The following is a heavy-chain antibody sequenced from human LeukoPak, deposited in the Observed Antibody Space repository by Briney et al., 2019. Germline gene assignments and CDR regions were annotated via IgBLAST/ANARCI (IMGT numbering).Heavy chain of an antibody. CDR1: GYTFTGYY. CDR3: ARRGDMEGLYFDWLLLPFDS. CDR2: INPNSGGT. Sequence: GASVKVSCKASGYTFTGYYMHWVRQAPGQGLEWMGWINPNSGGTNYAQKFQGRVTMTRDTSISTAYMELSRLRSDDTAVYYCARRGDMEGLYFDWLLLPFDSWGQGTLVTVSS. V-gene: IGHV1-2*02. D-gene: IGHD3-9*01. J-gene: IGHJ4*02.